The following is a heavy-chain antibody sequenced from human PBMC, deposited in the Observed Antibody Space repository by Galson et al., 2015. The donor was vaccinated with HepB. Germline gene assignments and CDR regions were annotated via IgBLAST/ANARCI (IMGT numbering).Heavy chain of an antibody. D-gene: IGHD5-18*01. Sequence: SLRLSCAASGFAFHSHAMSWVRQAPGRGLEWISGIMGSGDSTFYGDSVKGRFTVSRGNANNMLYLQMDSLRAEDAGLYFCAKGYGLFDSWGPGILVTVSS. V-gene: IGHV3-23*01. CDR3: AKGYGLFDS. J-gene: IGHJ5*01. CDR1: GFAFHSHA. CDR2: IMGSGDST.